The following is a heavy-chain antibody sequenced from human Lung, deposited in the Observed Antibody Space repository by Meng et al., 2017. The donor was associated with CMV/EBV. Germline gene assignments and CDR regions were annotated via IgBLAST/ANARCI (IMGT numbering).Heavy chain of an antibody. D-gene: IGHD3/OR15-3a*01. CDR3: ATHDFLRGHWYFDL. CDR1: GDTFSNYA. CDR2: IIPIFGTT. V-gene: IGHV1-69*05. Sequence: ASGDTFSNYAISWVRQAPGQGLELMGGIIPIFGTTNSAQKFQGRVTITTDESRSTAYMELSSLTSEDTAVYYCATHDFLRGHWYFDLWGRGTLVTVSS. J-gene: IGHJ2*01.